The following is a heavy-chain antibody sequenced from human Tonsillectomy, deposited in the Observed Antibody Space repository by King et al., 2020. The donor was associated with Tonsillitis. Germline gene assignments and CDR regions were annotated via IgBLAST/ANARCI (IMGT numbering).Heavy chain of an antibody. D-gene: IGHD3-16*02. CDR1: GFTFSYYG. CDR3: AKDPDVWGSYRYDVDY. J-gene: IGHJ4*02. CDR2: XXXXGXXX. V-gene: IGHV3-30*02. Sequence: VQLVESGGGVVRPGGSLRLSCAASGFTFSYYGMHWVXXAPGKGXXXVXXXXXXGXXXYXXXXXXGRFXISRDXSKNXLYLXMXSLXAEDTAVYYCAKDPDVWGSYRYDVDYWGQGTLVTVSS.